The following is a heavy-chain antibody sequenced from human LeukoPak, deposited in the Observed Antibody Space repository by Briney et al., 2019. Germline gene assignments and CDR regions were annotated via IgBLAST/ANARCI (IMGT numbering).Heavy chain of an antibody. CDR2: IYYSGST. Sequence: SETLSLTCTVSDGSISSSLYYWGWIRQPPGKGLEWIGIIYYSGSTYYNPSLKSRVTISVEMSKNQVSLRLSSVTAADTAVYYCARQGAGGRAFDIWGQGTMVTVSS. CDR3: ARQGAGGRAFDI. D-gene: IGHD6-19*01. J-gene: IGHJ3*02. V-gene: IGHV4-39*01. CDR1: DGSISSSLYY.